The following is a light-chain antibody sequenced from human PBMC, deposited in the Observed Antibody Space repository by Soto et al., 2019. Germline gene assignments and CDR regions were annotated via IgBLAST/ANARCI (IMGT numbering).Light chain of an antibody. V-gene: IGKV3-20*01. Sequence: EIVLTQSPGTLSLSPGEGATLSCRASQSVSGTYLASYQQKPAQAPRLLIYGASNSATGVTDRFSGSESGTDFTLTIDILEPEDFVMYYCQQYGSSHPYTFGQETSLEIK. CDR1: QSVSGTY. CDR2: GAS. J-gene: IGKJ2*01. CDR3: QQYGSSHPYT.